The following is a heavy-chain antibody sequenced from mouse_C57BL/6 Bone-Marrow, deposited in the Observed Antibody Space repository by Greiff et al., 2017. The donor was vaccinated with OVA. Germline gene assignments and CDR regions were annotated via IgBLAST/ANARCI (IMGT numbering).Heavy chain of an antibody. CDR2: IDPETGGT. CDR3: TRYYGSSPDY. J-gene: IGHJ2*01. V-gene: IGHV1-15*01. Sequence: VKLMESGAELVRPGASVTLSCKASGYTFTDYEMHWVKQTPVHGLEWIGAIDPETGGTAYNQKFKGKAILTADKSSSTAYMELRSLTSEDSAVYYCTRYYGSSPDYWGQGTTLTVSS. D-gene: IGHD1-1*01. CDR1: GYTFTDYE.